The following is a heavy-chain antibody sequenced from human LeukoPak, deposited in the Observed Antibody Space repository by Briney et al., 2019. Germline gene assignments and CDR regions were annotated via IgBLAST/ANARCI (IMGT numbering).Heavy chain of an antibody. D-gene: IGHD3-10*01. J-gene: IGHJ4*02. CDR2: IYPADSNS. CDR1: GYIFTNYW. Sequence: GESLKISCKGSGYIFTNYWFGWVRQMPGKGLEWMGIIYPADSNSRYSPSFRGQVTISAVKSTSTAYLQWSSLKASDTAMYYCARHNASGNFFDFWGQGTLVTVSS. CDR3: ARHNASGNFFDF. V-gene: IGHV5-51*01.